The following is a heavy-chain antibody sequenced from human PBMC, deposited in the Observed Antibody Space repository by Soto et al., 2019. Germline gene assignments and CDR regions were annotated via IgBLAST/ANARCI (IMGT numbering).Heavy chain of an antibody. D-gene: IGHD4-17*01. CDR1: GFTFSTYG. CDR2: ISYHGNDK. J-gene: IGHJ4*02. V-gene: IGHV3-30*18. CDR3: AKDHLLTTVTTVGD. Sequence: QVQLVGSGGGVVQPGRSLRLSCAASGFTFSTYGMHWVRQAPGKGLEWVAVISYHGNDKYYAESVKGRFTISRDNFKNTLYLQMDSLRAEDTAVYYCAKDHLLTTVTTVGDWGQGTLVTVSS.